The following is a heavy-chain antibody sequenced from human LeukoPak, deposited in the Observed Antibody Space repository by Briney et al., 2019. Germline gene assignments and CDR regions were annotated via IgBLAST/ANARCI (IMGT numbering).Heavy chain of an antibody. Sequence: SETLSLTCTVSGGSISSYYWSSIRQPAGKGLEWTGRIYTSGSTNYNPSLKSRVTMSVDTSKNQFSLKLSSVTAADTAVYYCARDRSPTYYYGSGSYPFSGFDPWGQGTLVTVSS. CDR2: IYTSGST. D-gene: IGHD3-10*01. J-gene: IGHJ5*02. CDR3: ARDRSPTYYYGSGSYPFSGFDP. V-gene: IGHV4-4*07. CDR1: GGSISSYY.